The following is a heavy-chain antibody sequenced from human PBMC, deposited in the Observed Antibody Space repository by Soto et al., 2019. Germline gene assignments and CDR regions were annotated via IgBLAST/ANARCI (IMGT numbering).Heavy chain of an antibody. D-gene: IGHD1-26*01. CDR1: GGSFSGYY. CDR2: ITYSGST. J-gene: IGHJ4*02. V-gene: IGHV4-34*01. Sequence: SETLSLTCAVYGGSFSGYYWSWFRQPPGKGLEWIGEITYSGSTTYNPSLKSRVTISVDTSKNQFSLRLSSVTAADTAVYYCARHFSGSYYDAYWGQGSLVTVSS. CDR3: ARHFSGSYYDAY.